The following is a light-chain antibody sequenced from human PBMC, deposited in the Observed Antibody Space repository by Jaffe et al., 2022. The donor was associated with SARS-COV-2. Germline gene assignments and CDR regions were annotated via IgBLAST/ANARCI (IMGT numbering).Light chain of an antibody. V-gene: IGLV3-21*02. J-gene: IGLJ2*01. CDR2: YDS. Sequence: SYVLTQPPSVSVAPGQTAEISCGGDSIVRKSVQWYQQKPGQAPVLVVYYDSARPSGVPGRFSGSNSGDTATLTIHAVEAGDAADYYCQVWWNDRDRVVFGGGTRLTVL. CDR1: SIVRKS. CDR3: QVWWNDRDRVV.